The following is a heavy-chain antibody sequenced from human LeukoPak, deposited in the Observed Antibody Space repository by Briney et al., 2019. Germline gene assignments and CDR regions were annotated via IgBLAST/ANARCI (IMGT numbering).Heavy chain of an antibody. D-gene: IGHD3-10*01. Sequence: SETLSLTCTVSGGSISSGGYYWSWIRQHPEKGLEWIAYMYYSGGTYYNPSLKSRVTISVDTSKNQFSLKLTSVTAADTAVYYCARGFDYYGIDVWGRGTTVTVSS. J-gene: IGHJ6*02. V-gene: IGHV4-31*03. CDR3: ARGFDYYGIDV. CDR1: GGSISSGGYY. CDR2: MYYSGGT.